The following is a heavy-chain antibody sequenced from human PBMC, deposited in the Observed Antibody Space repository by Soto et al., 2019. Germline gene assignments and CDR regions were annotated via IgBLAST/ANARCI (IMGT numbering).Heavy chain of an antibody. CDR2: INPNSGAT. Sequence: QVQLVQSGAEVRKPGASVRVSCKASGYTFTGHYIHWVRQAPGQGLEWMGWINPNSGATNYAQKFQDWVSMSRDTSIIAAYMELTSLRSDATAVYYCAREARHVVDSDCRAAYCTYVDQWGQGPLVTVSS. CDR3: AREARHVVDSDCRAAYCTYVDQ. D-gene: IGHD2-8*01. J-gene: IGHJ4*02. V-gene: IGHV1-2*04. CDR1: GYTFTGHY.